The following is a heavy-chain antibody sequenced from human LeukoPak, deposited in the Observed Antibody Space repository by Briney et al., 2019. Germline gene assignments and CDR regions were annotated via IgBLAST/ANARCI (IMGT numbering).Heavy chain of an antibody. CDR1: GGSISSYY. CDR2: IYYSGST. V-gene: IGHV4-59*08. Sequence: PSETLSLTCTVSGGSISSYYWSWIRQPPGKGLEWIGYIYYSGSTNYNPSLKSRVTISVDTSKNQFSLKLSSVTAADTAVYYCARQDYGDYLPPIDYWGQGTLVTVSS. J-gene: IGHJ4*02. D-gene: IGHD4-17*01. CDR3: ARQDYGDYLPPIDY.